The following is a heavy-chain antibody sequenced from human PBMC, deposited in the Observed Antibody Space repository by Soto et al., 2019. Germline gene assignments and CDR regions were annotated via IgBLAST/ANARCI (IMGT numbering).Heavy chain of an antibody. CDR1: GFTFSSYA. D-gene: IGHD2-15*01. CDR3: ASGRPSDYCSGGSCYSPFDY. Sequence: GGSLRLSCAASGFTFSSYAMSWVRQAPGKGLEWVSAISGSGGSTYYADSVKGRFTISRDNSKNTLYLQMNSLRAEDTAVYYCASGRPSDYCSGGSCYSPFDYWGQGTLVTVSS. CDR2: ISGSGGST. V-gene: IGHV3-23*01. J-gene: IGHJ4*02.